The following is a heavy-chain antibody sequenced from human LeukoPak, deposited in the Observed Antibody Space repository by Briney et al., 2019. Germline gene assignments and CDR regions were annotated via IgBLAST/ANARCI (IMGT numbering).Heavy chain of an antibody. CDR3: ARDPYSGNYGNYYYYYMDV. D-gene: IGHD1-26*01. CDR2: ITSSGTYI. Sequence: GGSLRLSCAASGFTFSSYSMNWVRQAPRRALEWVSSITSSGTYIFYADSVKGRFTISRDNAKNSLYLQMNSLGPEDTAVYYCARDPYSGNYGNYYYYYMDVWGKGTTVTISS. CDR1: GFTFSSYS. J-gene: IGHJ6*03. V-gene: IGHV3-21*01.